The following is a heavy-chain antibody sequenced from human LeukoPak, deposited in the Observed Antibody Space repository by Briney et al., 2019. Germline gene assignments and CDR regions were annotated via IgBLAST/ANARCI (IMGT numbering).Heavy chain of an antibody. CDR2: ISGSGGST. D-gene: IGHD3-22*01. J-gene: IGHJ4*02. V-gene: IGHV3-23*01. CDR3: AKDRIVVVITTSCWSN. CDR1: GFTFSSYG. Sequence: PGGSLRLSCAASGFTFSSYGMSWVRQAPGKGLEWVSVISGSGGSTYYADSVKGRFTISKDNSKNTLYLQMNSLRAEDTAVYYCAKDRIVVVITTSCWSNWGQGTLVTVSS.